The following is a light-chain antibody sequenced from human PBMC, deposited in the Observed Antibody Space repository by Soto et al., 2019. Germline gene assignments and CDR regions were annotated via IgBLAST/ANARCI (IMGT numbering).Light chain of an antibody. Sequence: EIVLTQSSGTLSLSPGERVTVSCRASQSVSSNYLAWYQQKSGQAPRLLIYRASTRATGIPDRFSGSGSGTDFRLIISRLEPEDSAVYYCQQYAASPLTFGGGTKLEIK. J-gene: IGKJ4*01. CDR2: RAS. CDR1: QSVSSNY. CDR3: QQYAASPLT. V-gene: IGKV3-20*01.